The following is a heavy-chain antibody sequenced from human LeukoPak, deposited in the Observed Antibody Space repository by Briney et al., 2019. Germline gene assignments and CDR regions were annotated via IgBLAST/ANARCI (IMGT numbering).Heavy chain of an antibody. CDR1: GFTFSSYW. J-gene: IGHJ4*02. CDR3: ARDRGRSVPAGD. D-gene: IGHD2-2*01. V-gene: IGHV3-7*01. Sequence: QPGGSLRLSCAASGFTFSSYWMTWVRQAPGKGLECVANIKQDGSEKYYVDSVRGRFTISRDNAKNSLYLQMNSLRAEDTAVYYCARDRGRSVPAGDWGQGTLVTVSS. CDR2: IKQDGSEK.